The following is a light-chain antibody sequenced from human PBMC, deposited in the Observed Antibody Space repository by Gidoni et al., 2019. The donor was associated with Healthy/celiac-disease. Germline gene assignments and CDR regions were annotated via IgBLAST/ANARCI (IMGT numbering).Light chain of an antibody. J-gene: IGKJ5*01. Sequence: IHLTQSPSSLSASVGDRVTITCQASQDISNYLNWYQQKPGKAPKLLIYDASNLETGVPSRFSGSGSGTDFTFTISSLQPEDIATYYCQQYDNIPRTFXQXTRLEIK. CDR2: DAS. V-gene: IGKV1-33*01. CDR1: QDISNY. CDR3: QQYDNIPRT.